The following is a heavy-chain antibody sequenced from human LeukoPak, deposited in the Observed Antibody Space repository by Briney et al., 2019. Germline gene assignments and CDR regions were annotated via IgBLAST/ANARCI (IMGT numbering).Heavy chain of an antibody. CDR3: ARENNGSYREFDY. D-gene: IGHD1-26*01. V-gene: IGHV4-4*07. J-gene: IGHJ4*02. CDR2: IYTSGST. CDR1: GGSISSYY. Sequence: SETLSLTCTVSGGSISSYYWSWIRQPAGKGLEWIGRIYTSGSTNYNASLKSRVSMSVDTSKNQFSLKLSSVTAADTAVFYCARENNGSYREFDYWGQGTLVTVSS.